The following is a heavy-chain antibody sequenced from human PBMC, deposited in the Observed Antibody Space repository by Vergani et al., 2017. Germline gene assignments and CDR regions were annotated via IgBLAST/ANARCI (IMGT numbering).Heavy chain of an antibody. CDR1: CGSISSGSYY. Sequence: QVQLQESGPGLVTPSQTLSLTCTVSCGSISSGSYYWSWFRQPAGKGLEWIGRFYTGGGTSYNPSLKSRVTISVDTSKNQFSLQLSSVTAADTAVYYCARDPLYSTTWPFLLLDMDVWGQGTTVTVSS. J-gene: IGHJ6*02. CDR3: ARDPLYSTTWPFLLLDMDV. D-gene: IGHD6-13*01. V-gene: IGHV4-61*02. CDR2: FYTGGGT.